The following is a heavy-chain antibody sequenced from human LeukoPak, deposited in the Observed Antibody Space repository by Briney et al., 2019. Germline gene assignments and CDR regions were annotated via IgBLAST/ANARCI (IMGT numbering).Heavy chain of an antibody. J-gene: IGHJ6*04. CDR1: GITFSSYA. V-gene: IGHV3-23*01. CDR3: AKDYAGYCSTTSCGISDV. D-gene: IGHD2-2*01. Sequence: GGSLRLSCAASGITFSSYAMSWVRQSPGKGLEWVSSVSASGASSYYADSVKGRFTISRDNSKKMLYLQMDSLRAEDTAVYYCAKDYAGYCSTTSCGISDVWGKGTTVTVSS. CDR2: VSASGASS.